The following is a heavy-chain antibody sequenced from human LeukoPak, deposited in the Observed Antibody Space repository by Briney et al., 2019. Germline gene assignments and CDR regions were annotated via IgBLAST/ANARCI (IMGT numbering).Heavy chain of an antibody. CDR3: ARGRLTTVVTPKRAIADY. D-gene: IGHD4-23*01. CDR2: ISAYNGNT. Sequence: GASVKVSCKASGYTFTSYGISWVRQAPGQGLEWMGWISAYNGNTNYAQKLQGRVTMTTDTSTSTAYMELRSLRSDDTAVYYCARGRLTTVVTPKRAIADYWGQGTLVTVSS. CDR1: GYTFTSYG. J-gene: IGHJ4*02. V-gene: IGHV1-18*01.